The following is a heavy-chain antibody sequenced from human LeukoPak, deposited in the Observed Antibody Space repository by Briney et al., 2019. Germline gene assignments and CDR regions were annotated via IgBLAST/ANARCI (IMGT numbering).Heavy chain of an antibody. CDR2: INYSGST. Sequence: SETLSLTCSVSGGSISSGTYYWAWIRQPPGQGLEWIGCINYSGSTYSNPSLKSRVTISVDTSKNQFSLRMSSETAADTAMYFCARELPADGFDIWGQGTMVTVSS. CDR3: ARELPADGFDI. V-gene: IGHV4-39*07. D-gene: IGHD1-14*01. CDR1: GGSISSGTYY. J-gene: IGHJ3*02.